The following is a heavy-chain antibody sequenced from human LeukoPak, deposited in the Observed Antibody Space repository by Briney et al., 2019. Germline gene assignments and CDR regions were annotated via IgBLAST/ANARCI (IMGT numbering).Heavy chain of an antibody. CDR2: ISGSGGST. J-gene: IGHJ4*02. CDR1: GFTFSSYA. D-gene: IGHD6-13*01. Sequence: GGSLRLSCAASGFTFSSYAMSWVRQAPGKGLEWVSAISGSGGSTYYADSVKGRFTISRGNSKNTLYLQMNSLRAEDTAVYYCAKDPDYYSSSSKFDYWGQGTLVTVSS. CDR3: AKDPDYYSSSSKFDY. V-gene: IGHV3-23*01.